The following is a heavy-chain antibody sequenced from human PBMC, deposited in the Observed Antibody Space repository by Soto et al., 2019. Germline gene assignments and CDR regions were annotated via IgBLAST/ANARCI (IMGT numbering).Heavy chain of an antibody. CDR2: IYPGDSDT. Sequence: GESLKSACKGSGYSLTSCWIGWVRQMPGKGRDWMGRIYPGDSDTRYSPSFQGQFTSSADKSISTAYLQWSSLKASDTAMYYCARHLNMGTNYYYGMDVWGQGTTVTVS. J-gene: IGHJ6*02. CDR1: GYSLTSCW. CDR3: ARHLNMGTNYYYGMDV. D-gene: IGHD2-8*01. V-gene: IGHV5-51*01.